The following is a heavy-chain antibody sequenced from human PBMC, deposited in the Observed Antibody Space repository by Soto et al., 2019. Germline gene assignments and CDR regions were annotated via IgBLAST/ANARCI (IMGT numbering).Heavy chain of an antibody. V-gene: IGHV3-33*03. CDR1: GFTFSGFG. J-gene: IGHJ5*01. CDR2: IWYDGGNK. CDR3: AKDAVVGTTKGGNYWFDS. Sequence: QVHLVESGGGVIQPGKSLRLSCVASGFTFSGFGMHWVRQAPGKGLEWVAVIWYDGGNKYYADSVKGRFTISRAQSNNTVYLRMKSPRVEDTAVYYCAKDAVVGTTKGGNYWFDSWGQGTLVTVSS. D-gene: IGHD1-26*01.